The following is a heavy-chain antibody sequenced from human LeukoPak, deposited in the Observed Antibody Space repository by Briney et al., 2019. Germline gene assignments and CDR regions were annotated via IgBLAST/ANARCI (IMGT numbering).Heavy chain of an antibody. CDR3: ASGGSTRWYYFDY. V-gene: IGHV1-8*01. D-gene: IGHD2-2*01. CDR2: MNPNTGHT. J-gene: IGHJ4*02. CDR1: GYTFTSYD. Sequence: ASVKFSCKASGYTFTSYDINWVRQAPGHGLEWMGLMNPNTGHTGYAQKFQGRVTMTRNTSISTAYMELSSLRSEDTAVYYCASGGSTRWYYFDYWGQGTLVTVSS.